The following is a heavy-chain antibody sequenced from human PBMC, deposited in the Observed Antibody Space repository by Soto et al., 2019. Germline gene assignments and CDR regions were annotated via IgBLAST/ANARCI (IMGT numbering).Heavy chain of an antibody. J-gene: IGHJ4*02. D-gene: IGHD3-22*01. V-gene: IGHV4-4*07. CDR2: VFGNGAGTP. CDR1: GSSFTGDY. CDR3: ARDLPPYDRSRQAAGAFED. Sequence: QVQLQESGPGLVRPSETLSLTCSVSGSSFTGDYWSWIRQPAGKGLEWIGRVFGNGAGTPIYNFSLKNRVTMSVDSSTKQFSLQVTSVTAADTAVYFCARDLPPYDRSRQAAGAFEDWGQGILVTVSS.